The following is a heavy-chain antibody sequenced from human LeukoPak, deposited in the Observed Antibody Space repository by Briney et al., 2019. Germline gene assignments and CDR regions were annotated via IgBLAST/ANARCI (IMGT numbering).Heavy chain of an antibody. CDR2: ISSSGGST. CDR3: ARYGNGAWLAHYSFDI. J-gene: IGHJ3*02. D-gene: IGHD6-19*01. CDR1: GFIFSNYA. V-gene: IGHV3-23*01. Sequence: GGSLRLSCAASGFIFSNYAMNWVRQAPGKGLEWVSPISSSGGSTYYADSVKGRFTISRDNAENSLYLQMNSLRAEDTAVYYCARYGNGAWLAHYSFDIWGQGTMVTVSS.